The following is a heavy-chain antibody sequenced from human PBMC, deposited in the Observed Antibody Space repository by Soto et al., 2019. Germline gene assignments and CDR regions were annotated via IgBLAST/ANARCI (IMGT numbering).Heavy chain of an antibody. V-gene: IGHV1-18*01. Sequence: QVQLVQSGAEVKKPGASVKVSCKASGYTLNTYGIPWVRQAPGQGLEGMGWISATNDHTNYPQKLQGRVTMTTDPSTRTAYMELRSLTSDDTAVYYCARGTYFDYWGQGTLVTVSS. J-gene: IGHJ4*02. CDR2: ISATNDHT. CDR3: ARGTYFDY. CDR1: GYTLNTYG.